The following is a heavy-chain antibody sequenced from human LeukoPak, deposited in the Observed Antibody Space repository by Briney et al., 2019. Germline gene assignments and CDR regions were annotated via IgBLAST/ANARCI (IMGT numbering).Heavy chain of an antibody. CDR3: ARDRAMVRGVIRRDY. J-gene: IGHJ4*02. Sequence: SETLSLTCAVFGGSFSGYYWSWIRQPPGKGLEWIGEINHSRSTNYNPSLKSRVTISVDTSKNQFSLKLSSVTAADTAVYYCARDRAMVRGVIRRDYWGQGTLVTVSS. CDR2: INHSRST. D-gene: IGHD3-10*01. CDR1: GGSFSGYY. V-gene: IGHV4-34*01.